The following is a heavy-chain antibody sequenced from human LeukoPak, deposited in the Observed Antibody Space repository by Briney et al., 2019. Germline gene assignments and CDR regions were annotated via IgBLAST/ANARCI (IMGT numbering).Heavy chain of an antibody. V-gene: IGHV3-33*01. CDR1: GFTFSSYG. CDR3: AREKNIAAAIGY. D-gene: IGHD6-13*01. Sequence: GGSLRLSCAASGFTFSSYGMHWVRQAPGKGLEWVAVIWYDGSNKYYADSVKGRFTISRDNSKNTLYLQMNSLRAEDTAVYYCAREKNIAAAIGYWGQGTLVTVSS. CDR2: IWYDGSNK. J-gene: IGHJ4*02.